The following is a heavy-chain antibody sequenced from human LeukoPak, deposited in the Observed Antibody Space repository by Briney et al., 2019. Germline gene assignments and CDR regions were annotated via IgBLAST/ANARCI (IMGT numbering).Heavy chain of an antibody. CDR3: ARGGRTVTTPVGVDY. D-gene: IGHD4-17*01. CDR1: GFTFSSYT. J-gene: IGHJ4*02. Sequence: PGGSLRLSCAASGFTFSSYTMNWVRQAPGKGPEWVSSISYSNSYICYADSVKGRFTISRDTAKNSLYLQMNSLRAEDTAVYYCARGGRTVTTPVGVDYWGQGTLVTVSS. V-gene: IGHV3-21*01. CDR2: ISYSNSYI.